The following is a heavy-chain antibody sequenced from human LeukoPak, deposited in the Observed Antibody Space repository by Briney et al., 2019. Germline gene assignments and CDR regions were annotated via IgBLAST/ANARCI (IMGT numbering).Heavy chain of an antibody. CDR2: IYHSGST. CDR1: GGSISSGYY. J-gene: IGHJ4*02. V-gene: IGHV4-38-2*02. D-gene: IGHD6-13*01. CDR3: ARLTFSSSWSNV. Sequence: SETLSLTCTVSGGSISSGYYWGWIRQPPGKGLEWIGSIYHSGSTYYNPSLKSRVTISVDTSKNQFSLKLSSVTAADTAVYYCARLTFSSSWSNVWSQGTLVTVSS.